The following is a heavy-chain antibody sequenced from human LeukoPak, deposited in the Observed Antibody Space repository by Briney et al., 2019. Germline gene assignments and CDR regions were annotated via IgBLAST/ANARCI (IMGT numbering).Heavy chain of an antibody. D-gene: IGHD3-22*01. Sequence: ETLSLTCTVSGGSISSYYWSWIRQPPGKGLEWIGYIYYSGSTNYNPFLKSRVTMSVDTSKNQFSLKLSSVTAADTAVYYCARDFPTIHYYDSSGYLHPGAFDIWGQGTMVTVSS. CDR2: IYYSGST. J-gene: IGHJ3*02. CDR3: ARDFPTIHYYDSSGYLHPGAFDI. V-gene: IGHV4-59*12. CDR1: GGSISSYY.